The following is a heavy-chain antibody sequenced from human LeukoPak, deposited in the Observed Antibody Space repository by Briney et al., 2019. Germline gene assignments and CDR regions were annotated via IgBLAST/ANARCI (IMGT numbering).Heavy chain of an antibody. CDR1: SGSIRSYY. Sequence: KTSETLSLTCTVSSGSIRSYYRGWVRQPPGKGLEWIGRIYTTGTTQYNPSLKSRVTMSVDTSTNQFSLNLRSMTAADMAVYYCGRQGYTASYYFFDYWGQGTLVAVS. CDR2: IYTTGTT. V-gene: IGHV4-4*07. CDR3: GRQGYTASYYFFDY. J-gene: IGHJ4*02. D-gene: IGHD1-26*01.